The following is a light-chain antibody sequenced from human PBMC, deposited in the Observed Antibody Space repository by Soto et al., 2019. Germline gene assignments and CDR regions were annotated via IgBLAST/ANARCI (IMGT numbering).Light chain of an antibody. V-gene: IGKV3-20*01. J-gene: IGKJ5*01. CDR1: QSVTSTY. CDR2: GAS. Sequence: DIVLAQSPGTLSLSPGERATLSCRASQSVTSTYLSWYQQKPGQAPRLLIYGASNRATGIPDRFSGSGSGTDFTLTISRLEPEDFAVYYCQQYDNSPITFGQGTRLEIK. CDR3: QQYDNSPIT.